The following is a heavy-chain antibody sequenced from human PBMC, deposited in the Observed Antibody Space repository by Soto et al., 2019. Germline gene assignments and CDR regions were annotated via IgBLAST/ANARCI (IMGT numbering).Heavy chain of an antibody. Sequence: GGSLRLSCAAFGYSLRDYSMNWIRQAPGKGLEWISYAGISRKYIFYSDSVRGRFTISRDEAKNSVYLQLNSLRDEDTAVYYCVRDHDWAFDIRGQGTMVTVSS. V-gene: IGHV3-21*05. CDR3: VRDHDWAFDI. CDR1: GYSLRDYS. CDR2: AGISRKYI. D-gene: IGHD3-9*01. J-gene: IGHJ3*02.